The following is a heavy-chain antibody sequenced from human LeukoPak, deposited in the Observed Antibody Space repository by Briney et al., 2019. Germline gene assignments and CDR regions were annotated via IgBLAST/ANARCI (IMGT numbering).Heavy chain of an antibody. J-gene: IGHJ4*02. CDR2: INHSGST. CDR3: ARVYSERWLKRLVQFDY. CDR1: GGSFSGYY. D-gene: IGHD6-19*01. V-gene: IGHV4-34*01. Sequence: SGTLSLTCAVYGGSFSGYYWSWIRQPPGKGLEWIGEINHSGSTNYNPSLKSRVTISVDTSKNQFSLKLSSVTAADTAVYYCARVYSERWLKRLVQFDYWGQGTLVTVSS.